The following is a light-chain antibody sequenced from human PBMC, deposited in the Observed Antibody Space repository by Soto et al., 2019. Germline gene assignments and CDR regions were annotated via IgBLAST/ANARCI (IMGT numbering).Light chain of an antibody. J-gene: IGKJ1*01. CDR3: QQYRSWPRT. CDR1: QTVLSD. Sequence: EILLTQSPATLSVSPGETATLSCRASQTVLSDLAWCQQKPGQAPRLLVYGATTRATDAPAKFRGSGSGTEFSLTISSLQSDDYVTYYCQQYRSWPRTFGQGSKVEI. CDR2: GAT. V-gene: IGKV3-15*01.